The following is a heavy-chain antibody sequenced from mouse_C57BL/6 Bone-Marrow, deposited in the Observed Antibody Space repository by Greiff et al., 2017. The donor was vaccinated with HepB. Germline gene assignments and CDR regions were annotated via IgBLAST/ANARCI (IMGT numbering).Heavy chain of an antibody. Sequence: VQLKESGGGLVQPGESLKLSCESNEYEFPSHDMSWVRKTPEKRLELVAAINSDGGSTYYPDTMERRFIISRDKTKKTLYLQMSSLRSEDTALYYCARPKSYYYYAMDYWGQGTSVTVSS. V-gene: IGHV5-2*01. D-gene: IGHD1-1*01. CDR1: EYEFPSHD. CDR2: INSDGGST. CDR3: ARPKSYYYYAMDY. J-gene: IGHJ4*01.